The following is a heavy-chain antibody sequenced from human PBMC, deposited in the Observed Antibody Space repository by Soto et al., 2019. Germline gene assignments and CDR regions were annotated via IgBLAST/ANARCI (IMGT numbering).Heavy chain of an antibody. CDR2: ISTTGRYI. V-gene: IGHV3-21*02. CDR1: RFTFSDHS. CDR3: AAGTDTAMEQGADY. J-gene: IGHJ4*02. Sequence: EVQLVESGGGLVKPGGSLRLSCAASRFTFSDHSMNWVRQAPGKGLEWVSSISTTGRYIDYADSMAGRFTISRDNAKNSLYLQINSLRGEDTAVYYCAAGTDTAMEQGADYWGQGTLVTVSS. D-gene: IGHD5-18*01.